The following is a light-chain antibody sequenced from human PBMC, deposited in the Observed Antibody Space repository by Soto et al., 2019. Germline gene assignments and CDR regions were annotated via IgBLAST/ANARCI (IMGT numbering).Light chain of an antibody. CDR3: QVWDVSSVHFV. CDR2: DDA. J-gene: IGLJ1*01. V-gene: IGLV3-21*02. Sequence: SELPQPPSVSVAPGQTARITFGGINIGSKSVHWYRQKPGQAPVLVVYDDADRPSGIPERFSGSNSGNTAALTISRVEAGDEADYFCQVWDVSSVHFVFGTGTKVTVL. CDR1: NIGSKS.